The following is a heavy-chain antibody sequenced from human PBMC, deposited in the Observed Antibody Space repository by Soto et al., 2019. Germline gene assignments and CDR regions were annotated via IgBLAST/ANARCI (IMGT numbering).Heavy chain of an antibody. J-gene: IGHJ4*02. CDR2: IYYSGST. CDR1: GGSVSSGSYY. V-gene: IGHV4-61*01. CDR3: ARVCGDYYDSSGYYYRQAFDY. Sequence: PSETLSLTCTVSGGSVSSGSYYWSWIRQPPGKGLEWIGYIYYSGSTNYNPSLKSRVTISVDTSKNQFSLKLSSVTAADTAVYYRARVCGDYYDSSGYYYRQAFDYWGQGTLVTVSS. D-gene: IGHD3-22*01.